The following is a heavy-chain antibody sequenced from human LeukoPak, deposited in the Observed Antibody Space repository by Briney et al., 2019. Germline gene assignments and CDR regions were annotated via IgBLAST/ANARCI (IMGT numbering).Heavy chain of an antibody. CDR2: ISWNSGSI. CDR3: AREGDYYGSGSYLGYFDY. V-gene: IGHV3-9*01. D-gene: IGHD3-10*01. Sequence: PGRSLRLSCAASGFTFDDYAMHWVRQAPGKGLEWVSGISWNSGSIGYADSVKGRFTISRDNARNSLYLQMNSLRAEDTAVYYCAREGDYYGSGSYLGYFDYWGQGTLVTVSS. CDR1: GFTFDDYA. J-gene: IGHJ4*02.